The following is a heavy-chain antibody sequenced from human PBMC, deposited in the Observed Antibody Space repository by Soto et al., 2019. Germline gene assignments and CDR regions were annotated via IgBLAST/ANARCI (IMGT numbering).Heavy chain of an antibody. CDR2: IIPIFGTA. J-gene: IGHJ4*02. D-gene: IGHD6-19*01. CDR3: AREDSSGWLFDY. Sequence: ASVKVSCKASGGTFSSYAISWVRQAPGQGLEWMGGIIPIFGTANYAQKFQGRVTITADESTSTAYMELSSLRSEDTAVYYCAREDSSGWLFDYWGQGTLVTVSS. CDR1: GGTFSSYA. V-gene: IGHV1-69*13.